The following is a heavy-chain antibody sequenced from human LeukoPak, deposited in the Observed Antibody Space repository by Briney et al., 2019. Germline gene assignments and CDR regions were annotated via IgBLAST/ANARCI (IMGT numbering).Heavy chain of an antibody. V-gene: IGHV1-69*04. Sequence: PGGSVKVCCKASLGTLSSHDLSWVRQGPGERGEWLGGGGPILGIANYAQKFQGRVTITADKSTSTAYMELSSLRSEDTAVYYCARGSLWFGGRQRDAFDIWGQGTMVTVSS. CDR3: ARGSLWFGGRQRDAFDI. CDR1: LGTLSSHD. J-gene: IGHJ3*02. D-gene: IGHD3-10*01. CDR2: GGPILGIA.